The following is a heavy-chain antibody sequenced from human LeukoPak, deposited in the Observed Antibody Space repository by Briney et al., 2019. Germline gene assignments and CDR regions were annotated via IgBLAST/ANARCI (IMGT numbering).Heavy chain of an antibody. D-gene: IGHD3-10*01. V-gene: IGHV3-48*01. CDR3: AREGHYGALDI. Sequence: GGSLRLSCAASGFTFSTYSMKWVRQAPGKGLEWVSYISTSSTWIQYADSVKGRFTISRDDAKSSLHLQMTSLRGEDTAVYFCAREGHYGALDIRGQGTMVTVSS. J-gene: IGHJ3*02. CDR1: GFTFSTYS. CDR2: ISTSSTWI.